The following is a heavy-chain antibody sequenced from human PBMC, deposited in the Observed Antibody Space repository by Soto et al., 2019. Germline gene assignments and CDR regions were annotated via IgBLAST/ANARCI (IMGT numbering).Heavy chain of an antibody. D-gene: IGHD3-9*01. CDR3: AEGAYYDILTGYPTGSFDY. V-gene: IGHV1-18*01. CDR2: ISAYNGNT. Sequence: QVQLVQSGAEVKKPGASVKVSCKASGYTFTSYGISWVRQAPGQGLEWMGWISAYNGNTNYAQKLQGRVTMTTDTSTSTAYMELRSLRSEDTAVYYCAEGAYYDILTGYPTGSFDYWGQGTLVTVSS. CDR1: GYTFTSYG. J-gene: IGHJ4*02.